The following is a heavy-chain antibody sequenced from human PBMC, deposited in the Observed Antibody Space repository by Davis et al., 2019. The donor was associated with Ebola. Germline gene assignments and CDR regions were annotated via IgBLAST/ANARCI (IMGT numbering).Heavy chain of an antibody. CDR1: GGSFSGYY. CDR2: IYYSGST. J-gene: IGHJ6*02. V-gene: IGHV4-59*01. Sequence: SQTLSLTCAVYGGSFSGYYWSWIRQPPGKGLEWIGYIYYSGSTNYNPSLKSRVTISVDTSKNQFSLKLSSVTAADTAVYYCARGSVLGMDVWGQGTTVTVSS. CDR3: ARGSVLGMDV.